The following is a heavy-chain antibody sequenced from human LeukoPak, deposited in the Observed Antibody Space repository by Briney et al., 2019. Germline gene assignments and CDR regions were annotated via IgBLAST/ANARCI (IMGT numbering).Heavy chain of an antibody. V-gene: IGHV3-53*01. CDR1: GFTVSNNY. D-gene: IGHD5-12*01. J-gene: IGHJ4*02. CDR3: ARDSDSGYGPFAS. Sequence: GGSLRLSCAASGFTVSNNYMSWVRQAPGKGLEWVSVIHSGSTTNYADSVQGRFTISRDNPKTTVYLHMNSLRAEDTAVYYCARDSDSGYGPFASWGQGTLVTVSS. CDR2: IHSGSTT.